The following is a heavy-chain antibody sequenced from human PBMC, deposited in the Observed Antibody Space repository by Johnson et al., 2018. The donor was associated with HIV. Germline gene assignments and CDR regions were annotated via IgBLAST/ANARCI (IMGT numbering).Heavy chain of an antibody. CDR3: ANGRLAAHDAFDI. D-gene: IGHD1-26*01. J-gene: IGHJ3*02. CDR1: GFTFSSYW. Sequence: VQLVESGGGLVQPGGSLRLSCAASGFTFSSYWMHWVRQAPGKGLLWVSRINSDGSSTSYADSVKGRFTISRDNAKNTLYLQMNSLRAEDTAVYYCANGRLAAHDAFDIWGQGTMVTVSS. V-gene: IGHV3-74*02. CDR2: INSDGSST.